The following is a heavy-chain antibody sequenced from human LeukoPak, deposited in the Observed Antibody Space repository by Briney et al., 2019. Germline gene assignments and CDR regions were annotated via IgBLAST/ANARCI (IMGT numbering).Heavy chain of an antibody. D-gene: IGHD3-22*01. Sequence: APQSPTKTFACSFTSSYYGCWIRLPGRGRLGLMLLIYSGGSTNYNPSLKSRVTISGDMSTNTFSLQLSTVTAADTAVYYCARAGDISGYEYYFDYWGQGTLVTVSS. V-gene: IGHV4-4*07. J-gene: IGHJ4*02. CDR1: CSFTSSYY. CDR3: ARAGDISGYEYYFDY. CDR2: IYSGGST.